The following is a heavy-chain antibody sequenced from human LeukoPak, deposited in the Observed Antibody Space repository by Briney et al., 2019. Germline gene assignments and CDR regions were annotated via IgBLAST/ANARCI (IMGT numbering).Heavy chain of an antibody. J-gene: IGHJ6*04. D-gene: IGHD5-12*01. CDR3: VKALRGYSGYDLGYYYGMDV. CDR1: GFTFSSYA. Sequence: GGSLRLSCSASGFTFSSYAMHWVRQAPGKGLEYVSAISSNGGSTYCADSVKGRFTISRDNSKNTLYLQMSSLRAEDTAVYYCVKALRGYSGYDLGYYYGMDVWGKGTTVTVSS. CDR2: ISSNGGST. V-gene: IGHV3-64D*06.